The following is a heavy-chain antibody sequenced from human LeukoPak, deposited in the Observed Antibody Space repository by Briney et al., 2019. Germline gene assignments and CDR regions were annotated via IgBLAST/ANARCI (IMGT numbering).Heavy chain of an antibody. V-gene: IGHV1-8*01. D-gene: IGHD3-3*01. CDR1: GYPFTSYD. J-gene: IGHJ4*02. Sequence: GASVRVSCKASGYPFTSYDINWVRQATGQGLEWMGWMNPNSGNTGYAQKFQGRVTMTRNTSISTAYMELSSLRSEDTAVYYCAIGLRFLEWPAGWGQGTLVTVSS. CDR2: MNPNSGNT. CDR3: AIGLRFLEWPAG.